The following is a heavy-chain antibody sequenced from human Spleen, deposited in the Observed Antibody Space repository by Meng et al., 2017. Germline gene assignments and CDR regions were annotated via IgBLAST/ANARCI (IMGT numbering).Heavy chain of an antibody. V-gene: IGHV4-39*01. CDR3: ARHSSCGSGCYYNIDQ. Sequence: QVQLQQWGAGVLKPSETLSLSCSVSGDSTSNSLYFWAWIRQPPGKGLEYIGNVYYSGSTYYNPYLKSRVTISLDTSKNRFYLRLNSVTAADTAVYYCARHSSCGSGCYYNIDQWGQGTLVTVSS. CDR1: GDSTSNSLYF. J-gene: IGHJ4*02. CDR2: VYYSGST. D-gene: IGHD2-21*02.